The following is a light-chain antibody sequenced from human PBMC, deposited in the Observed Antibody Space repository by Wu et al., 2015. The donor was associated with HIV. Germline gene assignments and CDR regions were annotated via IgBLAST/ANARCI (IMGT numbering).Light chain of an antibody. CDR2: DAS. V-gene: IGKV3D-20*01. CDR3: QQYGSSPT. CDR1: QSVSSRY. J-gene: IGKJ3*01. Sequence: PGERATLSCRASQSVSSRYLAWYQQKPGLAPRLLIYDASSRATGIPDRFSGSGSGTDFTLTISRLEPEDFAVYYCQQYGSSPTFGPGTKVDIK.